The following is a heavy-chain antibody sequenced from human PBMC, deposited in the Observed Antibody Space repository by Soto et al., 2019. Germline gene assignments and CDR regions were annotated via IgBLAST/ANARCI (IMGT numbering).Heavy chain of an antibody. D-gene: IGHD6-6*01. V-gene: IGHV3-9*01. Sequence: EVQLVESGGGLVQPGRSLRLSCAASGFTFDDYAMHWVRQAPGKGLEWVSGISWNSGSIGYADSVKGRFTISRDNAKNSLYLQMNSLRAEDTALYYCAKGPSRWEQLDRQGGWFDPLGQGTLVTVSS. CDR3: AKGPSRWEQLDRQGGWFDP. CDR2: ISWNSGSI. J-gene: IGHJ5*02. CDR1: GFTFDDYA.